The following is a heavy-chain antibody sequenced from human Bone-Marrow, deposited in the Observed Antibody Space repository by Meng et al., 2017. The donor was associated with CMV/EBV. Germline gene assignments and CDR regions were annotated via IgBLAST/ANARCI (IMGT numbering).Heavy chain of an antibody. CDR3: ARLTSMFGMDV. V-gene: IGHV1-2*02. CDR2: INPNSGGT. CDR1: GYIFTAYY. Sequence: ASVKVSCKASGYIFTAYYIHWVRQAPGQGLEWMGWINPNSGGTNYAQKFQGRVTMTRDTSISTAYMELSRLRSDDTAVYYCARLTSMFGMDVWGQGTTVTVSS. J-gene: IGHJ6*02. D-gene: IGHD3-10*02.